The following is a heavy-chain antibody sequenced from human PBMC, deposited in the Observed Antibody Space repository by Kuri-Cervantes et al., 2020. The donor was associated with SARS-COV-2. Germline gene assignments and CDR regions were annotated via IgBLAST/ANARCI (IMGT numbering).Heavy chain of an antibody. V-gene: IGHV3-30*02. CDR2: LRYDGGEN. CDR1: GFTFSNYG. Sequence: GESLKISCAASGFTFSNYGMHWVRQAPGKGLEWVGFLRYDGGENHYADSVKGRFTISRDSSKNTLYLQMNSLRAEDTAVYYCAKDLTYYYDSSGYSIEGFDIWGQGTMVTVSS. CDR3: AKDLTYYYDSSGYSIEGFDI. D-gene: IGHD3-22*01. J-gene: IGHJ3*02.